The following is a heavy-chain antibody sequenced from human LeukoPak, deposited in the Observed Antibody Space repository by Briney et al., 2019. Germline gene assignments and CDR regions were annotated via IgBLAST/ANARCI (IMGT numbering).Heavy chain of an antibody. D-gene: IGHD3-10*01. CDR3: ASILLWFVYDY. Sequence: PGGSLRLSCAASGFTFDDYGMSWVRQAPGKGLEWVSGVSGSGGSTYFADSVKGRFTISRDNSKNTLYLQMNSLRAEDTAVYYCASILLWFVYDYWGQGTLVTVSS. V-gene: IGHV3-23*01. CDR1: GFTFDDYG. CDR2: VSGSGGST. J-gene: IGHJ4*02.